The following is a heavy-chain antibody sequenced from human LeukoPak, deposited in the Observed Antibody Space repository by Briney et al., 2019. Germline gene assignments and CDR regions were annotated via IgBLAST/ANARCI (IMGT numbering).Heavy chain of an antibody. J-gene: IGHJ4*02. D-gene: IGHD2-2*01. Sequence: SETLSLTCAVYGGSFRGYYWSWIRQPPGKGLEWIGEINHSGSTNYNPSLKSRVTISVDTSKNQFSLKLSSVTAADTAVYYCARDQDPGYCSSTSCLYYFDYWGQGTLVTVSS. CDR2: INHSGST. CDR1: GGSFRGYY. CDR3: ARDQDPGYCSSTSCLYYFDY. V-gene: IGHV4-34*01.